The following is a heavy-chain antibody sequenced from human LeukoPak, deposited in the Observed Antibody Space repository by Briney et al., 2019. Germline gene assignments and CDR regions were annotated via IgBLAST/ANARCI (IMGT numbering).Heavy chain of an antibody. D-gene: IGHD6-19*01. CDR3: AKKRTPVAGTNYFDY. CDR2: VSAGGDKT. J-gene: IGHJ4*02. V-gene: IGHV3-23*01. CDR1: GFTFSNYA. Sequence: PGGPLRLSCAASGFTFSNYAMSWVRQAPGKGLEWVSGVSAGGDKTDYAESVKGRFTISRDNSKNTVYMQMTSVTAEDTARYYCAKKRTPVAGTNYFDYWGLGTLVTVSS.